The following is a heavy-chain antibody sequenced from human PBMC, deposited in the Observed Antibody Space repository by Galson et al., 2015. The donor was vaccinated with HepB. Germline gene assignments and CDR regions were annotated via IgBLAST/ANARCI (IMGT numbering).Heavy chain of an antibody. CDR2: IYYSGST. J-gene: IGHJ4*02. D-gene: IGHD1-7*01. CDR1: GGSISSYY. CDR3: ARGDNWNYVGGVSFDY. V-gene: IGHV4-59*01. Sequence: SETLSLTCTVSGGSISSYYWSWIRQPPGKGLEWIGYIYYSGSTNYNPSLKSRVTISVDTSKNQFSLKLSSVTAADTAVYYCARGDNWNYVGGVSFDYWGQGTLVTVSS.